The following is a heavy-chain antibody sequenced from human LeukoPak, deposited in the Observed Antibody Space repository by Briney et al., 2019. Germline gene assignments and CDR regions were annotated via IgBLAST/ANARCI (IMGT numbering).Heavy chain of an antibody. V-gene: IGHV3-53*04. CDR3: ARVDTVMADYFDL. D-gene: IGHD5-18*01. Sequence: GGSLRLSCAASGFTVSTNCMTWVRQAPGKGLEWVSTIYSGGTTYYADSVMGRFTISRHNSRNTLYLQMNSLRAEDTAVYYCARVDTVMADYFDLWGQGTLVTVSS. CDR2: IYSGGTT. J-gene: IGHJ4*02. CDR1: GFTVSTNC.